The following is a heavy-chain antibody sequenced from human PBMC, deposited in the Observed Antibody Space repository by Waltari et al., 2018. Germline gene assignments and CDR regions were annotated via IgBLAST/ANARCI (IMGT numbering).Heavy chain of an antibody. V-gene: IGHV3-48*03. CDR1: GFTFSSYE. CDR2: ISSSGSTR. D-gene: IGHD3-3*01. CDR3: ARGIITIFGVVIPPYGMDV. J-gene: IGHJ6*02. Sequence: EVQLVESGGGLVQPGGSLRLSCAASGFTFSSYEMNWVRQAPGKGLEWVSYISSSGSTRYYADSVKGRFTISRDNAKNSLYLQMNSLRAEDTAVYYCARGIITIFGVVIPPYGMDVWGQGTTVTVSS.